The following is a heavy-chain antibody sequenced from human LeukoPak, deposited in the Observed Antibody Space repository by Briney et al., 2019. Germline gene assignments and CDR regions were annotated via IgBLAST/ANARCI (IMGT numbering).Heavy chain of an antibody. CDR2: IYYSGST. V-gene: IGHV4-59*01. D-gene: IGHD1-26*01. Sequence: ASETLSLTCTVSGGSISSYYWSWIRQPPGKGLEWIGYIYYSGSTNYNPSLKSRVAISVDTSKNQFSLKLSSVTAADTAVYYCASSGLKWESPTYYFDYWGQGTLVTVSS. CDR1: GGSISSYY. CDR3: ASSGLKWESPTYYFDY. J-gene: IGHJ4*02.